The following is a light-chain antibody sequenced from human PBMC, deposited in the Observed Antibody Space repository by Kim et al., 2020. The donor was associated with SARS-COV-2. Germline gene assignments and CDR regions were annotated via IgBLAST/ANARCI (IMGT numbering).Light chain of an antibody. CDR1: HSISTW. V-gene: IGKV1-5*03. Sequence: DIQMTQSPSTLSASVRGRLTITCRASHSISTWLAWYQQRPGKAPNVLIYKSSNLESGVPSRFSGSGSETEFTLTISSLQTDDFATNHCQHYKGYSLGTFGQGTKVDIK. J-gene: IGKJ1*01. CDR3: QHYKGYSLGT. CDR2: KSS.